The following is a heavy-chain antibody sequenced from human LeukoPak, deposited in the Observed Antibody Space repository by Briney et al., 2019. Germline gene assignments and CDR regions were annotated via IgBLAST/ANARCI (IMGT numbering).Heavy chain of an antibody. D-gene: IGHD1-26*01. CDR3: ARDIEEVGATLYFDY. V-gene: IGHV4-59*11. CDR2: INYSWST. Sequence: SETLSLTCTVSGGSISSHYWSWIRQTPGKGLEWIGQINYSWSTYYNPSLKTRVTLSIDTSKHQFSLKVSSLTAADTAVYYCARDIEEVGATLYFDYWGEGAPVTVSS. J-gene: IGHJ4*02. CDR1: GGSISSHY.